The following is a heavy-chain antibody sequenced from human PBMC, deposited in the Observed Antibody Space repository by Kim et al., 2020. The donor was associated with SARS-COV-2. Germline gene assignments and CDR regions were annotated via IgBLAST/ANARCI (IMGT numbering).Heavy chain of an antibody. D-gene: IGHD3-10*01. CDR1: GYTFTGYY. CDR3: ARNLRGGSGSYGWFDP. V-gene: IGHV1-2*06. Sequence: ASVKVSCKASGYTFTGYYMHWVRQAPGQGLEWMGRINPNSGGTNYAQKFQGRVTMTRDTSISTAYMELSRLRSDDTAVYYCARNLRGGSGSYGWFDPWGQGTLVTVSS. J-gene: IGHJ5*02. CDR2: INPNSGGT.